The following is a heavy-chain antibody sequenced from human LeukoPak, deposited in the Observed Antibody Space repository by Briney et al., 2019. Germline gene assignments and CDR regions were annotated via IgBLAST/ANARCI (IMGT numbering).Heavy chain of an antibody. Sequence: GGSLRLSCAASGFTFSSYSMNWVRQAPGKGLEWVSSISSSSSYIYYAVSVKGRFTISRDNAKNSLYLQMNSLRAEDTAVYYCARHDILTGYPSFDYWGQGTLVTVSS. V-gene: IGHV3-21*01. J-gene: IGHJ4*02. D-gene: IGHD3-9*01. CDR2: ISSSSSYI. CDR3: ARHDILTGYPSFDY. CDR1: GFTFSSYS.